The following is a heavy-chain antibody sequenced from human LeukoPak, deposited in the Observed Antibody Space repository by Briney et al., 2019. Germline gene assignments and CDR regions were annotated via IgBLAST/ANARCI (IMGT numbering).Heavy chain of an antibody. CDR3: AREPPKSPTQGFDI. V-gene: IGHV4-59*01. J-gene: IGHJ3*02. CDR1: GGSISSYY. CDR2: IYYSGST. Sequence: PSETLSLTCTVSGGSISSYYWSWIRQPPGKGLEWIGYIYYSGSTNYNPSLKSRVTISVDTSKNQFSLKPSSVTAADTAVYYCAREPPKSPTQGFDIWGQGTMVTVSS.